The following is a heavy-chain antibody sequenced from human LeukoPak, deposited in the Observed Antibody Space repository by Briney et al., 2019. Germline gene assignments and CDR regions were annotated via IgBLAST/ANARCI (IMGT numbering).Heavy chain of an antibody. D-gene: IGHD2-2*01. Sequence: SETLSLTCTVSGGSISSYYWCWIRQPPGKGLEWIGYIYYSGSTNYNPSLKSRVTISVDTSKNQFSLKLSSVTAADTAVYYCAKCSSTSCYGIDYWGQGTLVTVSS. J-gene: IGHJ4*02. V-gene: IGHV4-59*01. CDR1: GGSISSYY. CDR3: AKCSSTSCYGIDY. CDR2: IYYSGST.